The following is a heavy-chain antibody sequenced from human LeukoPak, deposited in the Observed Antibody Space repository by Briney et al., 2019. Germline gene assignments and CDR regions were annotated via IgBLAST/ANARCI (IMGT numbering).Heavy chain of an antibody. D-gene: IGHD1-26*01. Sequence: SETLSLTCTVSGGSISSGDYYWSWIRQPPGKGLEGIGYIYYSGSTYYNPSLKSRVTISVDTSKNQFSLKLSSVTAADTAVYYCAREISGSYYVDYWGRGTLVTVSS. CDR1: GGSISSGDYY. CDR2: IYYSGST. CDR3: AREISGSYYVDY. J-gene: IGHJ4*02. V-gene: IGHV4-30-4*08.